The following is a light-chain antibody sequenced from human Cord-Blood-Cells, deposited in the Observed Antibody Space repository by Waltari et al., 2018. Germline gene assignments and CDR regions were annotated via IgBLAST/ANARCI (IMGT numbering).Light chain of an antibody. J-gene: IGKJ4*01. CDR1: QSISSY. CDR3: QQSYSTLT. V-gene: IGKV1-39*01. Sequence: DIQTTQSPSSLSASVGDRVTITCRAIQSISSYLNWYQQKPGKAPKLLIYAASSLQSGVPSRFSGSGSGTDFTLTISSLQPEDFVTYYCQQSYSTLTFGGGTKVEIK. CDR2: AAS.